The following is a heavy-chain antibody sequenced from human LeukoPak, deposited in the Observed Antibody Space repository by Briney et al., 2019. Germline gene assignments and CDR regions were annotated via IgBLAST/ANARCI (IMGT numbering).Heavy chain of an antibody. D-gene: IGHD6-19*01. V-gene: IGHV4-59*01. CDR2: IYYSGST. CDR1: GGSISSYY. J-gene: IGHJ4*02. Sequence: SETLSLTCTVSGGSISSYYWSWIRQPPGKGLEWIGYIYYSGSTNYNPSLKSRVTISVDTSKNQFSLKLSSVTAADTAVYYCARDASSGSYRVFDYWGQGTLVIVSS. CDR3: ARDASSGSYRVFDY.